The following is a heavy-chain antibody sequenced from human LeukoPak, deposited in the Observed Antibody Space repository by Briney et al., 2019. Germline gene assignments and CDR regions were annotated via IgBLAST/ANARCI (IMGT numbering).Heavy chain of an antibody. CDR2: ISYDGSNK. D-gene: IGHD6-6*01. Sequence: PGGSLRLSCAASGFTFDDYAMHWVRQAPGKGLEWVAVISYDGSNKYYADSVKGRFTISRDNSKNTLYLQMNSLRAEDTAVYYCARDLEYSSSSGGMDVWGQGTTVTVSS. V-gene: IGHV3-30-3*01. CDR1: GFTFDDYA. CDR3: ARDLEYSSSSGGMDV. J-gene: IGHJ6*02.